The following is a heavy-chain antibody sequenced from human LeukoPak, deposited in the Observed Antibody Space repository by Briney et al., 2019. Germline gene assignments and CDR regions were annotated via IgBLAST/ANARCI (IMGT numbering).Heavy chain of an antibody. D-gene: IGHD2-21*02. J-gene: IGHJ4*02. CDR1: GGTFSSYA. CDR2: IIPICGTA. Sequence: SVKVSCKASGGTFSSYAIRWVRQAPGQGLEWMGRIIPICGTANYAQKFQGRVTITTDESKHTAYMEMSSLRSEDTAVYYCARGPSGGYCGGDCWPLFDYWGQGTLVTVSS. V-gene: IGHV1-69*05. CDR3: ARGPSGGYCGGDCWPLFDY.